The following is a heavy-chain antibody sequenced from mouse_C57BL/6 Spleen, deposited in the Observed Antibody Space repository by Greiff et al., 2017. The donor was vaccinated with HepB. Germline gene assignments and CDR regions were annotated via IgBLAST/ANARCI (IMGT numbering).Heavy chain of an antibody. CDR1: GFTFSDYG. J-gene: IGHJ4*01. Sequence: DVMLVESGGGLVKPGGSLKLSCAASGFTFSDYGMHWVRQAPEKGLEWVAYISSGSSTIYYADTVKGRFTISRDNAKNTLFLQMTSLRSEDTAMYYCATYDYDAMDYWGQGTSVTVSS. D-gene: IGHD6-5*01. V-gene: IGHV5-17*01. CDR3: ATYDYDAMDY. CDR2: ISSGSSTI.